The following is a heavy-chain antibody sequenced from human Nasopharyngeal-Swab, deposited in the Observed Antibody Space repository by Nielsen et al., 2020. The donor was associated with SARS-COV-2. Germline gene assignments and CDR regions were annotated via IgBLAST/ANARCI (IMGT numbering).Heavy chain of an antibody. J-gene: IGHJ4*02. Sequence: PGKGLEWIGYIYYSGGTYYNPSLKSRVTISVDTSKNQSSLKLSSVTAADTAVYYCARAVVWVGASPSAVWGYFDYWGQGTLVTVSS. CDR3: ARAVVWVGASPSAVWGYFDY. D-gene: IGHD1-26*01. V-gene: IGHV4-30-4*01. CDR2: IYYSGGT.